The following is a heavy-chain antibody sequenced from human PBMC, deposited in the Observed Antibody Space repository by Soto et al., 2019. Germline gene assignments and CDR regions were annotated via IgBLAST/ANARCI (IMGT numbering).Heavy chain of an antibody. D-gene: IGHD3-3*01. Sequence: GGSLRLSCAASGFTFSSYGMHWVRQAPGKGLEWVAVISYDGSNKYYADSVKGRFTISRDNSKNTLYLQMNSLRAEDTAVYYCAKIVAGDYDFWSGYYSYGMDVWGQGTTVTVPS. V-gene: IGHV3-30*18. CDR2: ISYDGSNK. CDR3: AKIVAGDYDFWSGYYSYGMDV. J-gene: IGHJ6*02. CDR1: GFTFSSYG.